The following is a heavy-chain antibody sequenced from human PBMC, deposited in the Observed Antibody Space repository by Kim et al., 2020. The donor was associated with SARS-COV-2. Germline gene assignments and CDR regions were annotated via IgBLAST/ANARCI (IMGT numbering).Heavy chain of an antibody. Sequence: SQTLSLTCAISGDSVSSNSAAWNWIRQSPSRGLEWLGRTYYRSKWYNDYAVSVKSRITINPDTSKNQFSLQLNSVTPEDTAVYYCARAIVVVPAAHQGYYYYMDVWGKGTTVTVSS. D-gene: IGHD2-2*01. CDR1: GDSVSSNSAA. CDR2: TYYRSKWYN. J-gene: IGHJ6*03. CDR3: ARAIVVVPAAHQGYYYYMDV. V-gene: IGHV6-1*01.